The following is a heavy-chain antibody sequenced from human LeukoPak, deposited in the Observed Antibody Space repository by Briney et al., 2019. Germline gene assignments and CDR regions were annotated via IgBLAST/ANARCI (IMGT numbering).Heavy chain of an antibody. CDR3: AREPTTVSPPG. CDR2: ISYDGSNK. J-gene: IGHJ4*02. D-gene: IGHD4-11*01. Sequence: PGGSLRLSCAASGFTFSTYGMHWVRQAPGKGLEWVAIISYDGSNKYYADSVKGRFTISRDNSKNTLYLQMNSLRAEDTAVYYCAREPTTVSPPGWGQGTLVTVSS. V-gene: IGHV3-30*03. CDR1: GFTFSTYG.